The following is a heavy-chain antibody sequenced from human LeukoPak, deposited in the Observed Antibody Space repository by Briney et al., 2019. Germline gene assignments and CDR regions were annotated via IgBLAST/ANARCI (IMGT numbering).Heavy chain of an antibody. Sequence: GGSLRLSCAASGFTFNGYWMSWVRQAPGKGLEWVANIKEDGSGKYYVDSVKGRFTISRDNAKNSLYLQMNSLRAEDTAVYYCARVKQRLGRLLGRDTTYYYFYHMDVWGNGTTVTVSS. V-gene: IGHV3-7*01. CDR2: IKEDGSGK. D-gene: IGHD6-25*01. J-gene: IGHJ6*03. CDR3: ARVKQRLGRLLGRDTTYYYFYHMDV. CDR1: GFTFNGYW.